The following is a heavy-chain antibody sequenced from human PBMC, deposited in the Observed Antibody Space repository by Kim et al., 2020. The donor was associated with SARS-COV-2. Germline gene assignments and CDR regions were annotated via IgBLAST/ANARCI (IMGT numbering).Heavy chain of an antibody. J-gene: IGHJ4*02. CDR3: ARDPSSSWPFDY. V-gene: IGHV1-2*02. Sequence: NYAQKCRGRGTMTRDTSISTAYMELSRLRSDDTAVYYCARDPSSSWPFDYWGQGTLVTVSS. D-gene: IGHD6-13*01.